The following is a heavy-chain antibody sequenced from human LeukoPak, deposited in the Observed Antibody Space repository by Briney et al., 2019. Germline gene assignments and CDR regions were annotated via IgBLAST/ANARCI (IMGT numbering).Heavy chain of an antibody. CDR3: AREAVTTYYFQH. Sequence: KPGGSLRLSCAPSGFTFSSYNMNWIRQAPGEGLEWVSYISSSSSYTNYADSVKGRFTISRDNAKNSLYLQMNSLRAEDTAVYYCAREAVTTYYFQHWGQGTLVTVSS. V-gene: IGHV3-11*05. D-gene: IGHD4-17*01. CDR1: GFTFSSYN. J-gene: IGHJ1*01. CDR2: ISSSSSYT.